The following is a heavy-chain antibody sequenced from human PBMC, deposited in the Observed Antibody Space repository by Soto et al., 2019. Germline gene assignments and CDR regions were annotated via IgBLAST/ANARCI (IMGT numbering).Heavy chain of an antibody. D-gene: IGHD6-19*01. V-gene: IGHV4-39*01. CDR3: ARLIAVAGNCFDY. CDR1: GGSISSSSYY. Sequence: QLQLQESGPGLVKPSETLSLTCTVSGGSISSSSYYWGWIRQPPGKGLEWIGSIYYSGSTYYNPSLKSRVTISVDTSKNQFSLKLSSVTAADTAVYYCARLIAVAGNCFDYWGQGTLVTVSS. CDR2: IYYSGST. J-gene: IGHJ4*02.